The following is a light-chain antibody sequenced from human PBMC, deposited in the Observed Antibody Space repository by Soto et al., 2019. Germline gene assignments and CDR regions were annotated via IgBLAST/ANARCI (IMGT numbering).Light chain of an antibody. Sequence: SVLPQPPSVSGAPGQRVTISCTGSSPNIGAGYDVHWYQQLPGTAPKLLIYGNSNRPSGVPDRFSGSKSGTSASLAITGLQAEDEADYYCQSYDSSLSAFYVFGTGTKVTVL. V-gene: IGLV1-40*01. CDR2: GNS. CDR1: SPNIGAGYD. CDR3: QSYDSSLSAFYV. J-gene: IGLJ1*01.